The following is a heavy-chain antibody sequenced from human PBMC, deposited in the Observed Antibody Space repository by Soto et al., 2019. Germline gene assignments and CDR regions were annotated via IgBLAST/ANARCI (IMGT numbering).Heavy chain of an antibody. CDR3: ASAGYSSSWYGP. J-gene: IGHJ5*01. CDR2: FDPEDGET. V-gene: IGHV1-24*01. Sequence: ASVKVSGKVSGYTLTELSMHWVRQAPGKGLEWMGGFDPEDGETIYAQKFQGRVTMTEDTSTDTAYMERSSLSSEDTAVYYCASAGYSSSWYGPWGQGTLVTVSS. D-gene: IGHD6-13*01. CDR1: GYTLTELS.